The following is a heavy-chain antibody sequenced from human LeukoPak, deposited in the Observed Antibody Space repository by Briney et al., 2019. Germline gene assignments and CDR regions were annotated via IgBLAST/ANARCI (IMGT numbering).Heavy chain of an antibody. CDR3: ARDRDSWLDY. D-gene: IGHD6-13*01. J-gene: IGHJ4*02. CDR1: GFTFSSYE. Sequence: PGGSLRLSCAASGFTFSSYEMNWVRQAPGKGLEWVSYISSSGSTIYYADSVKGRFTISRDSAKNSLYLQMNSLRAEDTAVYYCARDRDSWLDYWGQGTLVTVSS. CDR2: ISSSGSTI. V-gene: IGHV3-48*03.